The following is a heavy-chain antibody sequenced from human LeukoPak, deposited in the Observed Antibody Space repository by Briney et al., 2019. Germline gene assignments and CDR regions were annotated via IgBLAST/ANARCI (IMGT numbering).Heavy chain of an antibody. Sequence: TGGSLRLSCAASGFTFSSYVMSWVRQAPGKGLEWVSAISASGGSTYYADSVKGRFTISRDNSKNTLYLQMNSLRADDTAVYYCAIQSRGSYPIDYWGQGTLVTVSS. D-gene: IGHD1-26*01. CDR2: ISASGGST. CDR1: GFTFSSYV. V-gene: IGHV3-23*01. J-gene: IGHJ4*02. CDR3: AIQSRGSYPIDY.